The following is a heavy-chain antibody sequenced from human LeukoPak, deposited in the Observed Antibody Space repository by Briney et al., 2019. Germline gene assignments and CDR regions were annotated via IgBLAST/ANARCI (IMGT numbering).Heavy chain of an antibody. Sequence: LTCAVYGGSFSDYYMNWIRQAPGKGLEWISYISDSANTIYYADSMKGRFTISRDNAKNSLYLQMNSLRAEDTAVYYCARGVGASEGVDYWGRGTLVTVSS. CDR3: ARGVGASEGVDY. CDR1: GGSFSDYY. V-gene: IGHV3-11*04. D-gene: IGHD1-26*01. J-gene: IGHJ4*02. CDR2: ISDSANTI.